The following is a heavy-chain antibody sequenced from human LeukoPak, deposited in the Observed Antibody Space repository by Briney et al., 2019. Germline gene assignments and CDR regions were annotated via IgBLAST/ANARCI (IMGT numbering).Heavy chain of an antibody. D-gene: IGHD3-16*01. CDR3: TREGGSTDAGF. V-gene: IGHV3-21*06. Sequence: GGSLRLSCEASGFSFSTSSMNWVRQAPGKGLEWVSSIFGDGPGLSYADSAKGRFTISRDNGKNSVYLEMNSLRDDDTAVYYCTREGGSTDAGFWGQGTLVTVSS. CDR1: GFSFSTSS. J-gene: IGHJ4*02. CDR2: IFGDGPGL.